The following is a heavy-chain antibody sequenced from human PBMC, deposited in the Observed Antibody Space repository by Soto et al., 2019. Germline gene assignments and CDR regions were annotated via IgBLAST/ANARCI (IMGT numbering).Heavy chain of an antibody. D-gene: IGHD6-19*01. CDR3: ARARQASRGGSQRVVAGLDY. V-gene: IGHV3-7*01. Sequence: GGSLRLSCAASGFTFSSYWMSWVRQAPGKGLEWVANIKQDGSEKYYVDSVKGRFTISRDNAKNSLYLQMNSLRAEDTAVYYCARARQASRGGSQRVVAGLDYWGQGTLVTVSS. CDR1: GFTFSSYW. CDR2: IKQDGSEK. J-gene: IGHJ4*02.